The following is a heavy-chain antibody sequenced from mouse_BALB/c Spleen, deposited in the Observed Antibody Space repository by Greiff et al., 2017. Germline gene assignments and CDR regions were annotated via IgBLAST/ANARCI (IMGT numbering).Heavy chain of an antibody. D-gene: IGHD2-14*01. CDR2: ISYDGSN. CDR1: GYSITSGYY. J-gene: IGHJ4*01. V-gene: IGHV3-6*02. Sequence: EVKLMESGPGLVKPSQSLSLTCSVTGYSITSGYYWNWIRQFPGNKLEWMGYISYDGSNNYNPSLKNRISITRDTSKNQFFLKLNSVTTEDTATYYCARGRYGAMDYWGQGTSVTVSS. CDR3: ARGRYGAMDY.